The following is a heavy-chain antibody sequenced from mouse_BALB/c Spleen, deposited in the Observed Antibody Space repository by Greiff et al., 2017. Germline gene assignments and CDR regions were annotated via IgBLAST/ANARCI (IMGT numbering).Heavy chain of an antibody. CDR1: GFSLTSYG. J-gene: IGHJ1*01. CDR2: IWSGGST. CDR3: ARSPLYYGSGPHWYFDV. D-gene: IGHD1-1*01. Sequence: VKLMESGPGLVQPSQSLSITCTVSGFSLTSYGVHWVRQSPGKGLEWLGVIWSGGSTDYNAAFISRLSISKDNSKSQVFFKMNSLQADDTAIYYCARSPLYYGSGPHWYFDVWGAGTTVTVSS. V-gene: IGHV2-4-1*01.